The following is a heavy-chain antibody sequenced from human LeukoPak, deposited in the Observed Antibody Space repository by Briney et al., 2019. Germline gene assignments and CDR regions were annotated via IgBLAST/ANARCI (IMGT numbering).Heavy chain of an antibody. J-gene: IGHJ4*02. Sequence: GGSLRLSCAASGFTFSSYAMSWVRQAPGKGLEWVSAISGSGGSTYYADSVKGRLTISRDNSKNTLYLQMNSLRAEDTAVYYCAKEGRIVVVPAAIPTLDYWGQGTLVTVSS. CDR3: AKEGRIVVVPAAIPTLDY. CDR1: GFTFSSYA. V-gene: IGHV3-23*01. D-gene: IGHD2-2*01. CDR2: ISGSGGST.